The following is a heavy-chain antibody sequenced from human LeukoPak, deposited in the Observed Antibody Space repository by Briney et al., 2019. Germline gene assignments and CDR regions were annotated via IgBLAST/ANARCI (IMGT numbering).Heavy chain of an antibody. CDR3: SKDISAGGLDV. V-gene: IGHV3-9*01. J-gene: IGHJ6*02. D-gene: IGHD3-16*02. CDR2: VFWNGVDK. Sequence: PGRSLRLSCVAPGFIVNDHAMHWVRQTPGKGLEWVAGVFWNGVDKGYADSVKGRFTIFRDNAKNSMYLQMNSLRIEDTALYYCSKDISAGGLDVWGPGTPVTVSS. CDR1: GFIVNDHA.